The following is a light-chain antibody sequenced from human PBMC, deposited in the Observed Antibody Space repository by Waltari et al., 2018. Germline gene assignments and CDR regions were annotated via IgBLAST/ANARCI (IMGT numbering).Light chain of an antibody. Sequence: AIQMTQSPSSLSAPVGDRVTITCRASQGIRNDLGWYQQRPGKAPMLLIYDASSLQTGVPSRFSGSGSGTGFTLTISSLQPEDFGTYYCLQDYSYPWTFGQGTKVEVK. J-gene: IGKJ1*01. CDR2: DAS. V-gene: IGKV1-6*01. CDR1: QGIRND. CDR3: LQDYSYPWT.